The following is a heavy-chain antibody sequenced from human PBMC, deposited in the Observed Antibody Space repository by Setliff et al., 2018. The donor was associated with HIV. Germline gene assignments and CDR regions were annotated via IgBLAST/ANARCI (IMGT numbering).Heavy chain of an antibody. J-gene: IGHJ3*02. Sequence: GSLRLSCAASGFTFSSSWMTWVRQAPGRGLEYVAGMNRDGSEKGYADSVKGRFSISRDNAKNSLYLQMSSLRTEDPAVYFCARDPAFGAFDIWGQGTMVTVSS. CDR3: ARDPAFGAFDI. CDR2: MNRDGSEK. D-gene: IGHD3-10*01. V-gene: IGHV3-7*04. CDR1: GFTFSSSW.